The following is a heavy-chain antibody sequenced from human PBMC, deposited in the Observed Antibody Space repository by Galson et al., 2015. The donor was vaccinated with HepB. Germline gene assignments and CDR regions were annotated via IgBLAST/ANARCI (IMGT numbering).Heavy chain of an antibody. D-gene: IGHD2-15*01. CDR1: GGSISSSSYY. Sequence: TLSLTCTVSGGSISSSSYYWGWIRQPPGKGLEWIGSIYYSGSTYYNPSLKSRVTISVDTPKNQFSLKLSSVTAADTTVYYCASQMVGLYYFDYWGQGTLVTVSS. V-gene: IGHV4-39*01. CDR2: IYYSGST. CDR3: ASQMVGLYYFDY. J-gene: IGHJ4*02.